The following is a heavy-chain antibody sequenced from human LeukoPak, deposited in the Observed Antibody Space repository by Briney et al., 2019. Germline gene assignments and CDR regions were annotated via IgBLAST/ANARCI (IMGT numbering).Heavy chain of an antibody. Sequence: ASVKVSCKASGGTFSSYAISWVRQAPGQGLEWMGGIIPIFGTANYAQKFQGRVTITADESTSTAYMELSSLRSEDTAVYYCARDFFSRIYDSSGYFDYWGQGTLVTVSS. D-gene: IGHD3-22*01. CDR3: ARDFFSRIYDSSGYFDY. CDR1: GGTFSSYA. CDR2: IIPIFGTA. V-gene: IGHV1-69*13. J-gene: IGHJ4*02.